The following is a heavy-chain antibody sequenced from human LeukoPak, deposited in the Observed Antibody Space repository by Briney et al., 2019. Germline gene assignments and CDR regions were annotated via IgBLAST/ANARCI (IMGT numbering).Heavy chain of an antibody. D-gene: IGHD4-23*01. J-gene: IGHJ4*02. CDR2: ISSSGSTI. CDR1: GFTFCDYY. Sequence: GGSLRLSCAVSGFTFCDYYMSWIRQAPGQGLEWVSYISSSGSTIYYADSVKGRITVSRANAKNSLYLQMNSLRAEDTAVYYCARDHDGGPFDDWGQGTLVTVSS. V-gene: IGHV3-11*01. CDR3: ARDHDGGPFDD.